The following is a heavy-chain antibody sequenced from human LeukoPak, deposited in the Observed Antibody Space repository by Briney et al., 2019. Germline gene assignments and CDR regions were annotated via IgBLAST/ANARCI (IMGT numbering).Heavy chain of an antibody. CDR2: IYYSGST. Sequence: SETLSLTCTVSGASITSYYWNWIRQPPGKGLEWIGYIYYSGSTSYNPSLRSRVTISVDTSKNHLSLKLSSVTAADTAVYYCARTVTAAGTEWLDPWGQGTLVLVSS. CDR1: GASITSYY. D-gene: IGHD6-13*01. V-gene: IGHV4-59*01. CDR3: ARTVTAAGTEWLDP. J-gene: IGHJ5*02.